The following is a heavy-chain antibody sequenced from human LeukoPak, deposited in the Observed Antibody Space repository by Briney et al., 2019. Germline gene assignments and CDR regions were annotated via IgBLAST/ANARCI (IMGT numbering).Heavy chain of an antibody. CDR1: GFNVSTKY. CDR2: IYSGATT. V-gene: IGHV3-53*01. J-gene: IGHJ2*01. Sequence: GGSLSHFCAACGFNVSTKYMNWVRQAPGKGLEWVSIIYSGATTYYADSVKGRFTISRDTSKNTLSLQMNSLSAEDTAFYFCARVGDHFHWNLDLWGRGTLVSVSS. D-gene: IGHD3-3*02. CDR3: ARVGDHFHWNLDL.